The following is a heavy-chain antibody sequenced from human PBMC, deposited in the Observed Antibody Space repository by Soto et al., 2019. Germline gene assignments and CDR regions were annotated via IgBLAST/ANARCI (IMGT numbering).Heavy chain of an antibody. D-gene: IGHD3-22*01. Sequence: GASVKVSCKASGGTFSSYAISWVRQAPGQGLEWMGGIIPIFGTANYAQKFQGRVTITADESTSTAYMELSSLRSEDTAVYYCARDRSPYDSSGYYYVEDYWGQGTLVTVSS. CDR3: ARDRSPYDSSGYYYVEDY. CDR2: IIPIFGTA. V-gene: IGHV1-69*13. J-gene: IGHJ4*02. CDR1: GGTFSSYA.